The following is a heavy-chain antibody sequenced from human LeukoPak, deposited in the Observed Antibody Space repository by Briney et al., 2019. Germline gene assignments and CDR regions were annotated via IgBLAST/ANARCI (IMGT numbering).Heavy chain of an antibody. CDR2: IYYGGST. Sequence: SETLSLTCTVSGGSISSYYWSWIRQPPGKGLEWIGYIYYGGSTNYNPSLKSRLTISVDTSKNQFSLKLSSVTAADTAVYYCARVGKRVRGAPNCFDPWGQGTLVTVSS. D-gene: IGHD3-10*01. CDR1: GGSISSYY. V-gene: IGHV4-59*01. CDR3: ARVGKRVRGAPNCFDP. J-gene: IGHJ5*02.